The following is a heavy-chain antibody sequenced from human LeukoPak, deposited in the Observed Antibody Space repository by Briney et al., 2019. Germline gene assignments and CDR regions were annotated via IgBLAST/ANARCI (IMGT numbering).Heavy chain of an antibody. CDR2: MNPHSGNT. Sequence: ASVKVSCKASGYTFTSYDITWVRQAPGQGLEWMGWMNPHSGNTSYAQKFQGRVTMTRNTSITTASMELSSLRAEDTALYYCAKDFYYGSGSYSTNFDYWGQGTLVTVSS. D-gene: IGHD3-10*01. CDR3: AKDFYYGSGSYSTNFDY. CDR1: GYTFTSYD. V-gene: IGHV1-8*01. J-gene: IGHJ4*02.